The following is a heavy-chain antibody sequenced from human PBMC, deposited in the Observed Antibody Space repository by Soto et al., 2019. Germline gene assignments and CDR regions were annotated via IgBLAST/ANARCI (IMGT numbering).Heavy chain of an antibody. CDR1: GFSFSSYE. Sequence: AGGSLRLSCEASGFSFSSYEMNWVRQAPGKGLEWVSYISTGGGAIHYADSVKGRFTVSRDNAKSSLYLQMNSLRAEDTALYYCARDIGGGNWFDPWGQGTLATVSS. D-gene: IGHD1-26*01. CDR2: ISTGGGAI. J-gene: IGHJ5*02. CDR3: ARDIGGGNWFDP. V-gene: IGHV3-48*03.